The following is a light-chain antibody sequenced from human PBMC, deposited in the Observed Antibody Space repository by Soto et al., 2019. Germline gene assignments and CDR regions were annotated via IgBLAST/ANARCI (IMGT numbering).Light chain of an antibody. CDR3: QQYSSYPWT. CDR1: QSISSW. J-gene: IGKJ1*01. CDR2: KAS. V-gene: IGKV1-5*03. Sequence: DIQMTQSPSTLSASVGDRVTITCRASQSISSWLAWYQQKPGKAPKLLIYKASSLESGVPSRFSGSGSGTGFTLTISSLQPGDFATYCCQQYSSYPWTFGQGTKVEIK.